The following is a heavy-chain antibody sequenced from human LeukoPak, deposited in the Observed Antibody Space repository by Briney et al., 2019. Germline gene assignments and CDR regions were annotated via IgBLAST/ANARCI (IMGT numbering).Heavy chain of an antibody. CDR3: AKEFTTVDTAMVGSLDY. V-gene: IGHV3-30*02. Sequence: GGSLRLSCAASGFTFSSYGMHWVRQAPGKGLELVAFIRYDGSNKYYADSVKGRFTISRDNSKNTLYLQMNSLRAEDTAVYYCAKEFTTVDTAMVGSLDYWGQGTLVTVSS. J-gene: IGHJ4*02. CDR2: IRYDGSNK. D-gene: IGHD5-18*01. CDR1: GFTFSSYG.